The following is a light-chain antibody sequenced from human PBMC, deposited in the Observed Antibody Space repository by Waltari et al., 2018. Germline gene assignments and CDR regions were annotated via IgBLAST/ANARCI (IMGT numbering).Light chain of an antibody. CDR2: KDT. J-gene: IGLJ2*01. Sequence: SYELTQPPSVSVSPGQTARIPCSGDALPIPSAHWYQQKPGQAPVPVIYKDTERPSGIPERFSGSSSGTTVTLTISGVRAEDEADYYCQSADSSGTYVEFGGGTKLTV. V-gene: IGLV3-25*03. CDR1: ALPIPS. CDR3: QSADSSGTYVE.